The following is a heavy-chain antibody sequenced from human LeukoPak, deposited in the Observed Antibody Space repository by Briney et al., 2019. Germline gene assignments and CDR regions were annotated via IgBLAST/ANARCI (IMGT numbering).Heavy chain of an antibody. CDR2: IYYSGST. J-gene: IGHJ4*02. D-gene: IGHD2-15*01. CDR3: ARESPTGYCSGDSCYYGGLDC. Sequence: SQTLSLTCSVSGGSISSGNYYWRWIRQPPGKGLEWIGYIYYSGSTHYNPSLKSRITISVDTSKNQFSLKLSSVTAADTAVYYCARESPTGYCSGDSCYYGGLDCWGQGTLVTASS. V-gene: IGHV4-30-4*01. CDR1: GGSISSGNYY.